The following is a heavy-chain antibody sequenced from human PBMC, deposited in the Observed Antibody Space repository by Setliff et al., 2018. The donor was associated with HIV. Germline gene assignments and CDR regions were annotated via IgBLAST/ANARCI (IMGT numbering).Heavy chain of an antibody. CDR3: ARDTGAAADINDAFDI. V-gene: IGHV3-7*01. D-gene: IGHD6-13*01. J-gene: IGHJ3*02. CDR2: INRDGSEI. Sequence: GSLRLSCAASGFTFSSNWMNWVRQAPGKGLEWVASINRDGSEIHYVGSVQGRFTISRDNAKNSLYLQMNSLRAEDTAVYYCARDTGAAADINDAFDIWGQGTMVTVSS. CDR1: GFTFSSNW.